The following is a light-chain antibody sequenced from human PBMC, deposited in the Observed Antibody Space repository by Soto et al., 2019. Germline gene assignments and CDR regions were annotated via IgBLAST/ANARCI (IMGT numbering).Light chain of an antibody. Sequence: EIVLTQSPATLSLSPGERATLSCRASQSVGSYFAWYQQKPGQAPRLLIYDAFSSATGIPAKFSGSGSGTAFTHTISSLEPEEFAAYFCQQRSSCPLTFGGGTMVEIK. CDR3: QQRSSCPLT. J-gene: IGKJ4*01. CDR1: QSVGSY. V-gene: IGKV3-11*01. CDR2: DAF.